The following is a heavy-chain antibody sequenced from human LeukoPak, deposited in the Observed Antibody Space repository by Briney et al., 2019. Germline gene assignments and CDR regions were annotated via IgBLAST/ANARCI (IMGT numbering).Heavy chain of an antibody. J-gene: IGHJ4*02. Sequence: TSETLSLTCAVSGDSITSAFWWSWVRQSPGKGLEWIGEISHSGATNHNPSLKSRVTMSADKSKNQLSLRANSVTAADAAVYYCVRGDDYIFDYWGQGTLVTVSS. CDR1: GDSITSAFW. CDR2: ISHSGAT. CDR3: VRGDDYIFDY. D-gene: IGHD4-11*01. V-gene: IGHV4-4*02.